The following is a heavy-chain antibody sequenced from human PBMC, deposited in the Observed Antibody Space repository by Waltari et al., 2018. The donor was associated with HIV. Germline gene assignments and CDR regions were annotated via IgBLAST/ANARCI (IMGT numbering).Heavy chain of an antibody. CDR2: INPKTGFT. Sequence: QEQLVQSGAEVKKPWASVKVSCKASGYPFIHYYIHWVRQAPGQGLEWMGRINPKTGFTHYPQKFQGRVIMTRDTSMITAYMDLTRLRADDTALYFCARGYVPNDLRGLFHLWGRGTPVTVSS. V-gene: IGHV1-2*06. J-gene: IGHJ2*01. CDR1: GYPFIHYY. D-gene: IGHD2-2*01. CDR3: ARGYVPNDLRGLFHL.